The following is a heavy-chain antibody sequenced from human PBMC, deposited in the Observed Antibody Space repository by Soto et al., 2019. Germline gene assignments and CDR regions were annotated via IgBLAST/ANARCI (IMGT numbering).Heavy chain of an antibody. Sequence: QLQLQESGPGVVKTSETLSLTCTVSGGSISSSSYYWGWIRQPPGKGLEWIGSIYYSGGTYYNPSLKSRVTMSVDTSKNQFSLKLSSVTAADTAVCSCARLGATVTTSAFDYWGQGTLVTVSS. V-gene: IGHV4-39*01. CDR2: IYYSGGT. D-gene: IGHD4-17*01. CDR3: ARLGATVTTSAFDY. CDR1: GGSISSSSYY. J-gene: IGHJ4*02.